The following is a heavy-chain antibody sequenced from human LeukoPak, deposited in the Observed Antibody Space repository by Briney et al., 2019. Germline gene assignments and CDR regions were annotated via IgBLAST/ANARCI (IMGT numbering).Heavy chain of an antibody. CDR2: IYYSGST. D-gene: IGHD6-13*01. V-gene: IGHV4-31*03. J-gene: IGHJ4*02. CDR3: ARVVEDSSSWYRGWFDY. Sequence: SQTLSLTCTVSGGSISSGGYYWSWIRQHPGKGLEWIGYIYYSGSTYYNPSLKSRVTISVDTSKNQFSLKLSSVTAADTAVYYCARVVEDSSSWYRGWFDYWGQGTLVTVSS. CDR1: GGSISSGGYY.